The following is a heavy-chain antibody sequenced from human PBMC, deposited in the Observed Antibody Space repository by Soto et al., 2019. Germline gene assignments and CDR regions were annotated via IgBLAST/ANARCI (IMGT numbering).Heavy chain of an antibody. V-gene: IGHV6-1*01. Sequence: QTLSLTCATSGDSVSSHSATWNWIRQSPSRGLEWLGRTYYRSKWYNEYAVSVKSRITINPDTSKNQFSLQLNSVTPEDTAVYYCARATRTWFEPWGQGTRVTVSS. CDR1: GDSVSSHSAT. D-gene: IGHD4-17*01. J-gene: IGHJ5*02. CDR3: ARATRTWFEP. CDR2: TYYRSKWYN.